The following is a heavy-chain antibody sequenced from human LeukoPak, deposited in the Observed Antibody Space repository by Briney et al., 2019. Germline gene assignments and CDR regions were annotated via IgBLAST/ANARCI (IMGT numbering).Heavy chain of an antibody. J-gene: IGHJ4*02. CDR2: ISYGGTT. Sequence: SETLSLTCTVSGDSVSNSPYYWGWVRQPPGKGLERIGAISYGGTTYSSPSLKSRVTMDLDKSRNRFSLKLASVTAADTAVYYCGGNNFYHFQYWGQGALVTVSS. V-gene: IGHV4-39*01. CDR3: GGNNFYHFQY. CDR1: GDSVSNSPYY. D-gene: IGHD5-24*01.